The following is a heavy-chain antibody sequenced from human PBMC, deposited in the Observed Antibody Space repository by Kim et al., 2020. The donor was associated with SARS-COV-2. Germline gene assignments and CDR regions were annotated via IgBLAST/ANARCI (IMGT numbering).Heavy chain of an antibody. CDR2: IYYSGST. J-gene: IGHJ3*02. Sequence: SETLSLTCTVSGGSISSYYWSWIRQPPGKGLEWIGYIYYSGSTNYNPSLKSRVTISVDTSKNQFSLTLRSVTAADTAVSYCARQYGDYVSRAAFVIWDQG. V-gene: IGHV4-59*08. CDR3: ARQYGDYVSRAAFVI. D-gene: IGHD4-17*01. CDR1: GGSISSYY.